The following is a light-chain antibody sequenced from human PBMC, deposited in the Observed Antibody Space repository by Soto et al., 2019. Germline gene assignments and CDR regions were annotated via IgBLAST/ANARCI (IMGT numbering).Light chain of an antibody. CDR2: DAS. CDR1: QSISSC. Sequence: DIQMPQSPSTLSACVGDRVTITCRASQSISSCLAWYQQKPGKAPKLLIYDASSLESGVPSRFSGSGSGTEFTLTISSLHPDDFATCYRQDYNSYPTPCGGGTEVDIK. J-gene: IGKJ4*01. CDR3: QDYNSYPTP. V-gene: IGKV1-5*01.